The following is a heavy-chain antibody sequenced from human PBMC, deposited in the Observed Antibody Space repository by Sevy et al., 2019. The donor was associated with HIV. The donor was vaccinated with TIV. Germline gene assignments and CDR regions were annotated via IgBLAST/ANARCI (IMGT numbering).Heavy chain of an antibody. D-gene: IGHD6-19*01. J-gene: IGHJ4*02. CDR2: IIPILGTV. CDR1: GGTFSSYG. V-gene: IGHV1-69*13. CDR3: ARGGGNGWYYFDY. Sequence: ASVKVSCKASGGTFSSYGISWVRQAPGQGLEWMGGIIPILGTVNYAQKFQGRVTITADESTKTAYMGLSSLGSEDTAGYYCARGGGNGWYYFDYWGQGTLVTVSS.